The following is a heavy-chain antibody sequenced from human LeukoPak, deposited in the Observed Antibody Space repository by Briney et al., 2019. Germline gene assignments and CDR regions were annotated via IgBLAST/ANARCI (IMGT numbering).Heavy chain of an antibody. CDR2: IIPIFGTA. CDR3: VRVGSSGWYEGVYFGY. J-gene: IGHJ4*02. V-gene: IGHV1-69*06. CDR1: GGTFSSYA. D-gene: IGHD6-19*01. Sequence: SVKVSCKASGGTFSSYAISWVRQAPGQGLEWMAGIIPIFGTADYAQKFQGRVTITADKSTSTAYMELSSLRSEDTAVYYCVRVGSSGWYEGVYFGYWGQGTLVTVSS.